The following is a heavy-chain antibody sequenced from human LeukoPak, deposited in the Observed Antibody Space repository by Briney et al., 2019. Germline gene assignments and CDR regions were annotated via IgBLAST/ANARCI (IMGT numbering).Heavy chain of an antibody. D-gene: IGHD5-12*01. CDR2: INHSGST. Sequence: SETLSLSCAVYGRSFSGYYWSWIRQPPGKGLEWIGEINHSGSTNYNPSLKSRVTISVDTSKNQFSLKLSSVTAADTAVYYCARVVATTYYFDYWDQGTLVTVSS. CDR1: GRSFSGYY. CDR3: ARVVATTYYFDY. J-gene: IGHJ4*02. V-gene: IGHV4-34*01.